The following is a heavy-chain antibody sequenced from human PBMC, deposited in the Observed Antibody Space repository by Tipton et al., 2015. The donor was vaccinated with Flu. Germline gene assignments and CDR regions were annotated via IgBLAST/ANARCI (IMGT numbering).Heavy chain of an antibody. J-gene: IGHJ4*02. CDR1: GYSFTSYW. V-gene: IGHV5-51*01. D-gene: IGHD4-17*01. Sequence: VQLVQSGAEVKKPGESLKISCKCSGYSFTSYWIGWVRQMPGKGLEWMGIIYPGDSDTRYSPSFQGQVTISADKSISTAYLQWSSLKASDTAMYYCVRQPYLGDYGGYFDYWGQGTLVTVSS. CDR2: IYPGDSDT. CDR3: VRQPYLGDYGGYFDY.